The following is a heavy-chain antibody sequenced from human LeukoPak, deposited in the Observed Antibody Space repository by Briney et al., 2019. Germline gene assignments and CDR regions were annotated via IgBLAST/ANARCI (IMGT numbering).Heavy chain of an antibody. V-gene: IGHV3-23*01. CDR3: AKARFPKGYDSSGGFDY. Sequence: PGAFLTLFCAASGFTFSKYAMTWVGQPPGRGREWVSLISVRDSKTYHAPSVKGSFTISRDNSQNTLYLQIASLRAEDTAVHHSAKARFPKGYDSSGGFDYWGQGPLVTVSS. J-gene: IGHJ4*02. CDR2: ISVRDSKT. CDR1: GFTFSKYA. D-gene: IGHD3-22*01.